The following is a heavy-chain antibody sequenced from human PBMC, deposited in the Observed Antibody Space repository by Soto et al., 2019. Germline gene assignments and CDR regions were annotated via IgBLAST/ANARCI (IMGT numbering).Heavy chain of an antibody. CDR3: AKGRTEDVAVVGEY. D-gene: IGHD2-15*01. V-gene: IGHV3-23*01. J-gene: IGHJ4*02. CDR1: GFTFSRYA. CDR2: ISGGDGGDGRP. Sequence: EVQLLESGGGLVQPRGSLRLSCAASGFTFSRYAMSWVRQAPGKGLEWVSTISGGDGGDGRPRYADSVKGRFTISRDNSKNTLYLQMNSLRADDTAVYYCAKGRTEDVAVVGEYWGQGSQGSVSS.